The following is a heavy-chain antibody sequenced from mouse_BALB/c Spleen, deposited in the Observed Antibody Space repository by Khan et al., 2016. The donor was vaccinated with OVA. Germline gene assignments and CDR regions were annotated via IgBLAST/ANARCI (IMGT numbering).Heavy chain of an antibody. J-gene: IGHJ4*01. Sequence: QMQLEESGPGLVAPSQSLSITCTVSGFSLTSYGVSWVRQPPGKGLEWLGVIWGDGNTNFHSALRSSLSISKDNSKSQVFLKLNSLQTDDTATYYCAKDGGYYAVDYWGQGTSVTVSS. CDR1: GFSLTSYG. CDR3: AKDGGYYAVDY. CDR2: IWGDGNT. V-gene: IGHV2-3*01.